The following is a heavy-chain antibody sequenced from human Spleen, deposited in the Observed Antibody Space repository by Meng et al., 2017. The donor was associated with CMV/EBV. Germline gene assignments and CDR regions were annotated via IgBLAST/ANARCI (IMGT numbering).Heavy chain of an antibody. CDR2: ISSSGSTI. CDR3: ARNDPGDYDFDY. CDR1: GFTFSDYY. D-gene: IGHD4-17*01. V-gene: IGHV3-11*04. Sequence: SCAASGFTFSDYYMSWIRQAPGKGLEWVSYISSSGSTIYYADSVKGRFTISRDNAKNSLYLQMNSLRAEDTAVYYCARNDPGDYDFDYWGQGTLVTVSS. J-gene: IGHJ4*02.